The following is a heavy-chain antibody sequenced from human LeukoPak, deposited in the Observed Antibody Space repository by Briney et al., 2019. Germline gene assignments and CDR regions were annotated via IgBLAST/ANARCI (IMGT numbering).Heavy chain of an antibody. D-gene: IGHD1-26*01. CDR2: ISGSGGST. CDR1: GLTFSSYA. J-gene: IGHJ4*02. Sequence: GGSLRLSCAASGLTFSSYAMSWVRQAPGKGLEWVSAISGSGGSTYYADSVKGRFTISRDNSKNTLYLQMNSLRAEDTAVYYCATGELPWHFDYWGQGTLVTVSS. V-gene: IGHV3-23*01. CDR3: ATGELPWHFDY.